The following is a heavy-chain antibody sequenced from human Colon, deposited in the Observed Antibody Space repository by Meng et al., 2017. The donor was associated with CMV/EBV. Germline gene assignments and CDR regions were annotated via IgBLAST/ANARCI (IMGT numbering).Heavy chain of an antibody. CDR2: IKPSTGDT. V-gene: IGHV1-2*06. CDR1: GYTFTGYW. J-gene: IGHJ4*02. CDR3: TREGFDY. Sequence: QVQLVQSGVEVKKPGTSVNLSCKASGYTFTGYWMHWVRQAPGQGLEWRGRIKPSTGDTNYAQNFQGRVTVTRDTSISTVYMEVNSLTSDDTAVYYCTREGFDYRGQGALVTVSS.